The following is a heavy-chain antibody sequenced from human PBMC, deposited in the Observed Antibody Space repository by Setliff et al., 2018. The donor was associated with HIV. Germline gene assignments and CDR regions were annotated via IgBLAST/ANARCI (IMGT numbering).Heavy chain of an antibody. D-gene: IGHD2-2*01. V-gene: IGHV5-51*01. CDR3: ATPISITSGSAFDY. Sequence: GESLKISCKASGYRFSSNWIGWVRQMPGKGLEWMGNIHPRDSDTRYSPSFQGQVTLSVDKSISTAYLQWSSLKASDTAMYYCATPISITSGSAFDYWGQGTLVTVSS. J-gene: IGHJ4*02. CDR2: IHPRDSDT. CDR1: GYRFSSNW.